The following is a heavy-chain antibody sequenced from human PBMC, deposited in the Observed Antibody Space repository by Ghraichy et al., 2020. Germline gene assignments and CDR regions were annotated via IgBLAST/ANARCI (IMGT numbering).Heavy chain of an antibody. J-gene: IGHJ4*02. D-gene: IGHD3-22*01. CDR2: INTDGSSK. CDR3: ARDYTYKYDTSGPGH. CDR1: GFTFSDYW. V-gene: IGHV3-74*01. Sequence: GGSLRLSCAASGFTFSDYWMHWVRQVPGKGLVWVSRINTDGSSKTYADSVKGRFTISRDNAKNTLSLQMNSLRAEDTAVYYCARDYTYKYDTSGPGHWGQGTVVTVSS.